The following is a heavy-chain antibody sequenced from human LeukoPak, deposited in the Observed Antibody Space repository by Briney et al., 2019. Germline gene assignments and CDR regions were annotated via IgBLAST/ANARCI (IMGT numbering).Heavy chain of an antibody. D-gene: IGHD2-8*01. J-gene: IGHJ5*02. CDR1: GYTFTVYY. CDR3: ARVLAVRRCRWFDP. V-gene: IGHV1-2*02. CDR2: INPNSGGT. Sequence: ASVNVSFKASGYTFTVYYMHWVRQAPGQGLEWMGWINPNSGGTNYAQKFQGGVTMTRDTSISTAYMELSRLRSDDTAVYYCARVLAVRRCRWFDPWGQGTLVTVSS.